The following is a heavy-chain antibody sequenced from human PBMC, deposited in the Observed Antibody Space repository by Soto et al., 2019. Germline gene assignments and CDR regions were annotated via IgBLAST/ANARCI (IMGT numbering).Heavy chain of an antibody. CDR2: ISAYNGNT. D-gene: IGHD5-18*01. Sequence: QVQLVQSGAEVKKPGASVKVSCKASGYTFTSYGISWVRQAPGQGLEWMGWISAYNGNTNYAQKLQGRVTMTTDTSTSTAYKELRSLRSDATAVYYCACSLLVGYGLEGESDWGQGNLVTVSS. J-gene: IGHJ4*02. CDR3: ACSLLVGYGLEGESD. V-gene: IGHV1-18*01. CDR1: GYTFTSYG.